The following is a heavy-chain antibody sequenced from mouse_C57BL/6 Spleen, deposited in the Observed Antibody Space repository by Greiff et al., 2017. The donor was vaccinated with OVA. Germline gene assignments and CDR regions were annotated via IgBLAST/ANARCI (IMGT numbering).Heavy chain of an antibody. CDR1: GYAFTNYL. D-gene: IGHD3-1*01. Sequence: VQLQQSGAELVRPGTSVKVSCKASGYAFTNYLIEWVKQRPGQGLEWIGVINPGSGGTNYNEKFKGKATLTADKSSSTAYMQLSSLTSEDSAVYCCARSGGGFDYWGQGTTLTVSS. J-gene: IGHJ2*01. CDR3: ARSGGGFDY. V-gene: IGHV1-54*01. CDR2: INPGSGGT.